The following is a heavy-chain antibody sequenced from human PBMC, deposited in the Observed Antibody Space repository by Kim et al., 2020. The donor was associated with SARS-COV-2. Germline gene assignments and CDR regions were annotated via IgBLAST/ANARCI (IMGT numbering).Heavy chain of an antibody. Sequence: GESLKISCKGSGYSFTSYWISWVRQMPGKGLEWMGRIDPSDSYTNYSPSFQGHVTISADKSISTAYLQWSSLKASDTAMYYCARRVMQQWLVSSGYYYGMDGWGQGTTVTVSS. D-gene: IGHD6-19*01. CDR1: GYSFTSYW. J-gene: IGHJ6*02. CDR2: IDPSDSYT. V-gene: IGHV5-10-1*01. CDR3: ARRVMQQWLVSSGYYYGMDG.